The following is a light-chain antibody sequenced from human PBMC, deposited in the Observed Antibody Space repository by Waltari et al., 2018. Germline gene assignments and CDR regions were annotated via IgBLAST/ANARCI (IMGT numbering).Light chain of an antibody. J-gene: IGKJ1*01. CDR1: QSVGRS. Sequence: EILLTQSPGTLSLSPGERATLSCRASQSVGRSLTWYQQKPGQAPRLLIYGASSRATGIPDRFSGSGSETGFTLTISRLEPEEFALYYCQHYVRLPVTFGQGTKVDIK. CDR3: QHYVRLPVT. V-gene: IGKV3-20*01. CDR2: GAS.